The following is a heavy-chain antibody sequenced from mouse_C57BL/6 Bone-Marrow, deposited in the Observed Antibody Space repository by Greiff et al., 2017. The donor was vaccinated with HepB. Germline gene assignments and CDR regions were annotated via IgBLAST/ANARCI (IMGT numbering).Heavy chain of an antibody. J-gene: IGHJ4*01. CDR2: ISSGSSTI. V-gene: IGHV5-17*01. D-gene: IGHD2-2*01. CDR3: ARGRLRRDAMDY. Sequence: EVQLVESGGGLVKPGGSLKLSCAASGFTFSDYGMHWVRQAPEKGLEWVAYISSGSSTIYYADTVKGRFTISRDNAKNTLFLQMTSLRSEDTAMYYCARGRLRRDAMDYWGQGTSVTVSS. CDR1: GFTFSDYG.